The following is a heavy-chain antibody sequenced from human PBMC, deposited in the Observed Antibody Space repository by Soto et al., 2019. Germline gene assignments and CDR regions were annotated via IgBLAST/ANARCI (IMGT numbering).Heavy chain of an antibody. CDR1: GFTFSSYA. CDR2: ISGSGGST. V-gene: IGHV3-23*01. J-gene: IGHJ4*02. D-gene: IGHD3-10*02. CDR3: AKDTREYPMYYFDY. Sequence: ELQLLESGGGLVQPGGSLRLSCAASGFTFSSYAMSWVRQAPRKGLEWVSAISGSGGSTYYADSVKGRFTISRDNSKNTLYLQMNSLRAEDTAVYYCAKDTREYPMYYFDYWGQGTLVTVSS.